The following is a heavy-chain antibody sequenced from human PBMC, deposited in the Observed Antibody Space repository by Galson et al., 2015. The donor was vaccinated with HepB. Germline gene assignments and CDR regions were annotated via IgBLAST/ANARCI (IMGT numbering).Heavy chain of an antibody. CDR3: AIRDGYYYYGMDV. V-gene: IGHV3-48*04. CDR1: GFTFSSYS. Sequence: SLRLSCAASGFTFSSYSMNWVRQAPGKGLEWVSYISSSSSTIYYADSVKGRFTISRDNAKNSLYLQMNSLRAEDTAVYYCAIRDGYYYYGMDVWGQGTTVTVSS. CDR2: ISSSSSTI. J-gene: IGHJ6*02.